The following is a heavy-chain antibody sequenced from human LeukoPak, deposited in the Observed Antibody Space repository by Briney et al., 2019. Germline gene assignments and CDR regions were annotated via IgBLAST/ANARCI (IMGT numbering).Heavy chain of an antibody. D-gene: IGHD3-9*01. CDR3: ARGGYYDILTGYETVDAFDI. Sequence: ASVKVSCKASGYTFTRYAITWVRQASGQGPEWMGRISAYNGNTNYAQKVQGRVTMTTDTSTSTAYMELRSLRSDDTAVYYCARGGYYDILTGYETVDAFDIWGQGTMVTVSS. CDR1: GYTFTRYA. CDR2: ISAYNGNT. V-gene: IGHV1-18*01. J-gene: IGHJ3*02.